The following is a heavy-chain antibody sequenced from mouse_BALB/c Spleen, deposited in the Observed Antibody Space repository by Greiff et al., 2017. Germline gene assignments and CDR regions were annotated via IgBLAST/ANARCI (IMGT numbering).Heavy chain of an antibody. V-gene: IGHV1-69*01. CDR1: GYTFTDYW. J-gene: IGHJ4*01. CDR3: ARQAYDRYDYAIDY. CDR2: IDTSDSYT. D-gene: IGHD2-14*01. Sequence: QVQLQQPGAELVMPGASVKMSCKASGYTFTDYWMHWVKQRPGQGLEWIGAIDTSDSYTSYNQKFKGKATLTVDESSSTAYVQLSSMTSEDSAVYYCARQAYDRYDYAIDYWGQGTSVTVSS.